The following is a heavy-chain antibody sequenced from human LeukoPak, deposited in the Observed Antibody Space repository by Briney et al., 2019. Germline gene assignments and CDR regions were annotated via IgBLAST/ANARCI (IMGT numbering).Heavy chain of an antibody. V-gene: IGHV1-69*05. Sequence: ASVKVSCKASGGTFSSYAISWVRQAPGQGLEWMGRIIPIFGTANYAQKFQGRVTITTDESTSTAYMELSSLRSEDTAVYYCARDRKMATMWGFSAFDIWGQGTMVTVSS. CDR3: ARDRKMATMWGFSAFDI. J-gene: IGHJ3*02. CDR2: IIPIFGTA. D-gene: IGHD5-24*01. CDR1: GGTFSSYA.